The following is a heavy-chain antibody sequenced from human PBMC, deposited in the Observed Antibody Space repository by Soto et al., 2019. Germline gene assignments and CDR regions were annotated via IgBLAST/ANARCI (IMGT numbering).Heavy chain of an antibody. Sequence: GGSLRLSCAASGLIFSRYAMSWVRQAPGKGLEGVSGISGSGDSTDYADSVKGRFTISRDNSKNTLYLLMNSVRDVDTAVYYCAAVGFDYWGQGTLVTVSS. CDR2: ISGSGDST. CDR1: GLIFSRYA. J-gene: IGHJ4*02. CDR3: AAVGFDY. V-gene: IGHV3-23*01.